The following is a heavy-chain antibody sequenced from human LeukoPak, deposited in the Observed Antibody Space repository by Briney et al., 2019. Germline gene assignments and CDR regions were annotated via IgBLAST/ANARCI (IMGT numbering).Heavy chain of an antibody. V-gene: IGHV3-21*01. Sequence: EGSLRFSCVASGFTFGDYGMSWIRQAPGKGLEWVSSISSSSSYIYYADSVKGRFTISRDNAKNSLYLQMNSLRAEDTAVYYCARVGSISSGWYVSPSPGGMDVWGQGTTVAVSS. CDR3: ARVGSISSGWYVSPSPGGMDV. CDR1: GFTFGDYG. CDR2: ISSSSSYI. J-gene: IGHJ6*02. D-gene: IGHD6-19*01.